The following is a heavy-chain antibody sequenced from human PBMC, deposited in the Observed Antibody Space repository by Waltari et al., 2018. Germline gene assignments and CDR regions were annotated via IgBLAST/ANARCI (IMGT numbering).Heavy chain of an antibody. Sequence: EVQLVESGGGLVQPGGSLRLSCAASGFTFSSYSMTWVRQAPGKGLEWVSYISSSSSTIYYAESVKGRLTISRDNAKNSLYLQMNSLRAEDTAVYYCARGTVSTGPRPVDYWGQGTLVTVSS. D-gene: IGHD3-10*01. V-gene: IGHV3-48*04. CDR1: GFTFSSYS. J-gene: IGHJ4*02. CDR2: ISSSSSTI. CDR3: ARGTVSTGPRPVDY.